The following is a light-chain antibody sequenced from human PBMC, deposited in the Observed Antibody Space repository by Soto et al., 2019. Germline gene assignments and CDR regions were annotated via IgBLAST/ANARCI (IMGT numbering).Light chain of an antibody. V-gene: IGLV2-14*01. CDR1: SSDVGGYNY. J-gene: IGLJ2*01. CDR3: CSYTSSNTYVV. Sequence: QSVLTQPASVSGSPGQSITISCTGTSSDVGGYNYVSWYQHHPGKAPKLIIYEVSNRPSGVSNRFSGSKSGNTASLTISGLQAEDEADYYCCSYTSSNTYVVFGGGTKVTVL. CDR2: EVS.